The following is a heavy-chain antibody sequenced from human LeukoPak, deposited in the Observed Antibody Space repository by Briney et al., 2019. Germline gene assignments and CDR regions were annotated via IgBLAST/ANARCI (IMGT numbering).Heavy chain of an antibody. Sequence: GVSLRLSCAASGFTFSSYSMNWVRQAPGRGLEWVSYISGSSGTIYYADSVKGRFTISRDNAKNSLYLQMNSLRAEDTAVYYCARSIPGDYWGQGTLVTVSS. CDR2: ISGSSGTI. CDR1: GFTFSSYS. V-gene: IGHV3-48*01. J-gene: IGHJ4*02. D-gene: IGHD2-21*01. CDR3: ARSIPGDY.